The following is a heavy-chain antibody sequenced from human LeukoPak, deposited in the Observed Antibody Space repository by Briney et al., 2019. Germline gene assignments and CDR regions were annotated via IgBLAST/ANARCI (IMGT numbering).Heavy chain of an antibody. D-gene: IGHD3-22*01. J-gene: IGHJ3*01. V-gene: IGHV3-11*04. CDR1: GFTFSDCY. CDR2: ISSSGSAI. CDR3: AAYYYDYSPKAV. Sequence: GGSLRLSCAASGFTFSDCYMSWIRQAPGKGLEWVSYISSSGSAIDYVDSVKGRFTISRDNAKNSVYLQMNSLRAEDTAFYYCAAYYYDYSPKAVWGQGTLVTVSS.